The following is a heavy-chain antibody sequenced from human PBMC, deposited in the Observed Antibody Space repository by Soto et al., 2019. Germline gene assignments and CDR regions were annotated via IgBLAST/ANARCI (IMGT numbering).Heavy chain of an antibody. CDR2: IYYSGST. V-gene: IGHV4-31*03. CDR1: GGSISSGGYY. Sequence: SETLSLTYTVSGGSISSGGYYWSWIRQHPGKGLEWIGYIYYSGSTYYNPSLKSRVTISVDTSKNQFSLKLSSVTAADTAVYYCARDRGGIAAAGVYYYYGMDVWGQGTTVTVS. D-gene: IGHD6-13*01. J-gene: IGHJ6*02. CDR3: ARDRGGIAAAGVYYYYGMDV.